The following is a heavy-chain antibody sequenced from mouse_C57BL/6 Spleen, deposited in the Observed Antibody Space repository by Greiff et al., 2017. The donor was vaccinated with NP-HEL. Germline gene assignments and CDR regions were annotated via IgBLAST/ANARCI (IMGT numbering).Heavy chain of an antibody. CDR2: IYPGDGDT. Sequence: VQLQQSGAELVKPGASVKISCKASGYAFSSYWMNWVKQRPGKGLEWIGQIYPGDGDTNYNGKFEGKATLTADTSSSTAYMQLSSLTSEDSAVYFCAPCLDYAMDYWGQGTSVTVSS. CDR1: GYAFSSYW. J-gene: IGHJ4*01. V-gene: IGHV1-80*01. CDR3: APCLDYAMDY.